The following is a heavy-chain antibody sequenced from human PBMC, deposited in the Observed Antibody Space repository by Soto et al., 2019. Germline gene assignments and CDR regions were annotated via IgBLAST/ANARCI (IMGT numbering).Heavy chain of an antibody. J-gene: IGHJ3*02. D-gene: IGHD1-20*01. Sequence: SETLSLTCTVSGGSISSSSYCWGWIRQPPGKGLEWIGSIYYSGSTYYNPSLKSRVTISVDTSKNQFSLKLSSVTAADTAVYYCARLSISYAFDIWGQGTMVTVSS. CDR3: ARLSISYAFDI. V-gene: IGHV4-39*01. CDR1: GGSISSSSYC. CDR2: IYYSGST.